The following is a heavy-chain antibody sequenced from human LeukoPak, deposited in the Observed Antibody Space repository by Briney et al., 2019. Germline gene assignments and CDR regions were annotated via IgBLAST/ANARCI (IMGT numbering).Heavy chain of an antibody. CDR2: ISSSGTGI. CDR3: ARSKKVGDDSFEY. D-gene: IGHD3-10*01. CDR1: GFTFSNYE. J-gene: IGHJ4*02. Sequence: GGSLRLSCTGSGFTFSNYEMNWVRQAPGKGPEWNAYISSSGTGIYYADSVKGRFTISRDNANLYLQMSSLRAEDTSLYYCARSKKVGDDSFEYWGQGTLVTVSS. V-gene: IGHV3-48*03.